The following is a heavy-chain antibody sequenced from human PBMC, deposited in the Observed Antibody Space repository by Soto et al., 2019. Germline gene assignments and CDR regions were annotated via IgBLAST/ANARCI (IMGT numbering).Heavy chain of an antibody. J-gene: IGHJ5*02. V-gene: IGHV3-21*04. CDR2: IRGFSPYT. CDR3: ARVFIRLTVYSWFDP. Sequence: GGSLRLSCVASGFTFRTYTMNWVRQAPGKGLEWVSGIRGFSPYTFYAESVKGRFTISRDNAKNSLYLQINSLGVEDTAVYYCARVFIRLTVYSWFDPWGQGTLVTVS. CDR1: GFTFRTYT. D-gene: IGHD3-9*01.